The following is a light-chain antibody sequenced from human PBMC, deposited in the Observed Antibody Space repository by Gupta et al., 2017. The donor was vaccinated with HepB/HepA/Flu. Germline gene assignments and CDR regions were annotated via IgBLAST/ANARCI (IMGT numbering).Light chain of an antibody. Sequence: QSVLTQPPSASGTPGQRVTISCSGSSSNVGSNYVYWYQQLPGTAPKLLIYRSDQRPSGVPDRISGSKSGTSASLAISGLRSEDEADYYCTASDDSLSGPLFGGGTKLT. J-gene: IGLJ2*01. CDR1: SSNVGSNY. CDR3: TASDDSLSGPL. CDR2: RSD. V-gene: IGLV1-47*01.